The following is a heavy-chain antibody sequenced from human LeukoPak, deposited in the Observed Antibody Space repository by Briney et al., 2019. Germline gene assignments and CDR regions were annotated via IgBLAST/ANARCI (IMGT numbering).Heavy chain of an antibody. CDR1: GFTFSSYG. Sequence: GRSLRLSCAASGFTFSSYGMHWVRQAPGKGLEWVAVISYDGSNKYYADSVKGRFTISRDNSKNTLYLQMNSLRAEDTAVYYCARAAYGDYQSHFDYWGQGTLVTVSS. D-gene: IGHD4-17*01. V-gene: IGHV3-30*03. CDR2: ISYDGSNK. CDR3: ARAAYGDYQSHFDY. J-gene: IGHJ4*02.